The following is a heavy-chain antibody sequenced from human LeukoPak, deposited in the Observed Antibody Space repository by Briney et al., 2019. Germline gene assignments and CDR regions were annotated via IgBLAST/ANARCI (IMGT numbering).Heavy chain of an antibody. D-gene: IGHD3-3*01. CDR2: INPNSGET. J-gene: IGHJ1*01. CDR3: ARGSGYYAGAEYFEH. Sequence: ASVKVSCKASGYTLTSYYLHWVRQAPGQGPEWMGWINPNSGETNYAPKFQGRVTMTRDTSIYAAYLELGGLRSDDTAVYYCARGSGYYAGAEYFEHWGQGTLVTVSS. V-gene: IGHV1-2*02. CDR1: GYTLTSYY.